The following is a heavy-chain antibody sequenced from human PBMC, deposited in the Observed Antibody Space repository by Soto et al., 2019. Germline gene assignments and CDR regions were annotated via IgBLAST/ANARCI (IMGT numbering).Heavy chain of an antibody. CDR1: GGSISSYY. D-gene: IGHD3-3*01. J-gene: IGHJ6*02. Sequence: SETLSLTCTVSGGSISSYYWSWIRQPPGKGLEWIGDIYYSGSTNYNPSLKSRVTISVDTSKNQFSLKLSSVTAADTAVYYCARGAADDDFWSGYMRVYSGMDAWGQGTTVTVSS. CDR3: ARGAADDDFWSGYMRVYSGMDA. V-gene: IGHV4-59*01. CDR2: IYYSGST.